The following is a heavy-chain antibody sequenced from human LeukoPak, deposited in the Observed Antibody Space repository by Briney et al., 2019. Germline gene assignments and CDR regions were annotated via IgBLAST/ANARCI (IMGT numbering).Heavy chain of an antibody. Sequence: GGSLRLSCAASGFTFSSYSMNWVRQAPGEGLEWVSSISSSSSYIYYADSVKGRFTISRDNAKNSLYLQMNSLRAEDTAVYYCARGSSGWDDAFDIWGQGTMVTVSS. CDR2: ISSSSSYI. CDR3: ARGSSGWDDAFDI. V-gene: IGHV3-21*01. D-gene: IGHD6-19*01. CDR1: GFTFSSYS. J-gene: IGHJ3*02.